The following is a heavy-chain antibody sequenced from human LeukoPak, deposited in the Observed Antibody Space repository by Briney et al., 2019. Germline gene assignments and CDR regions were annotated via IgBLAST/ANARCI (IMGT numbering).Heavy chain of an antibody. CDR3: ARDRLRFGELLPFDY. D-gene: IGHD3-10*01. Sequence: ASVKVSCKASGYIFTSYGISWVRQAPGQGLDWMGWISAYNGNTNYAQKLQGRVTMTTDTSTSTAYMELRSLRSDDTAVYYCARDRLRFGELLPFDYWGQGTLVTVSS. V-gene: IGHV1-18*01. CDR1: GYIFTSYG. J-gene: IGHJ4*02. CDR2: ISAYNGNT.